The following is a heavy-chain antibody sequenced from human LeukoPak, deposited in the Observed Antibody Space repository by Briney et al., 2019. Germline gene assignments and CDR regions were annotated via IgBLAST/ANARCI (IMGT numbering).Heavy chain of an antibody. CDR1: GGSFSGYY. Sequence: LETLSLTCAVYGGSFSGYYWSWIRQPPGKGLEWIGYIYYSGSTNYNPSLKSRVTISVDTSKNQFSLKLSSVTAADTAVYYCARRAYSSSWSSFDYWGQGTLVTVSS. J-gene: IGHJ4*02. CDR2: IYYSGST. V-gene: IGHV4-59*08. D-gene: IGHD6-13*01. CDR3: ARRAYSSSWSSFDY.